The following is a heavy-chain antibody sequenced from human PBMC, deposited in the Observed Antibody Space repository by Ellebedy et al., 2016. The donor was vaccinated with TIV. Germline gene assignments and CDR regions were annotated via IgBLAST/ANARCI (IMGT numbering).Heavy chain of an antibody. CDR3: VKEHYCSGGSCHSDDAFDI. Sequence: GESLKISCAGSGFILSNYGMHSVRQVPGKGLEWVAVITYDGSYTNHADSVKGRFTISRDNSKNTVYLQINSLRPEDTDLYYCVKEHYCSGGSCHSDDAFDIWGQGTMVTVSS. CDR1: GFILSNYG. D-gene: IGHD2-15*01. J-gene: IGHJ3*02. CDR2: ITYDGSYT. V-gene: IGHV3-30*18.